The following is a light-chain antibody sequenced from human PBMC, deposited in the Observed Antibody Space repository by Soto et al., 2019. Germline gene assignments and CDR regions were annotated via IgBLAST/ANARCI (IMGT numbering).Light chain of an antibody. V-gene: IGKV2-28*01. J-gene: IGKJ4*01. CDR2: LDS. CDR1: QSLLHRNGYNY. Sequence: DSVMTQSPLSLPVTPGEPASISCRSSQSLLHRNGYNYLDWYLQKPGQSQQLLIYLDSHRASGVPDRFSGSGSGTDFTLKISRVEAEDVGVYYCMQALQSPPAFGGGTKVEIK. CDR3: MQALQSPPA.